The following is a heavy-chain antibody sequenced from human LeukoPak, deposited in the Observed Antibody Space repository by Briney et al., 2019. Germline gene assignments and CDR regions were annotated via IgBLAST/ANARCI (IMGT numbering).Heavy chain of an antibody. D-gene: IGHD5-24*01. CDR3: ARAVKMATSGDAFDV. CDR2: IIPMLGKA. V-gene: IGHV1-69*13. Sequence: ASVKVSCKASGGTFSISATSWVRQAPGQGLEWMGGIIPMLGKANYAQNLKDRVKITADESTSTVYMEVRSLRSDDTGVYYCARAVKMATSGDAFDVWGPGTMVTVSS. J-gene: IGHJ3*01. CDR1: GGTFSISA.